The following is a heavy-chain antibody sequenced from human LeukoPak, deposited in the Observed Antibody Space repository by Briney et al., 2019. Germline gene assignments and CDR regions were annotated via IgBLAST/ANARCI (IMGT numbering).Heavy chain of an antibody. D-gene: IGHD6-19*01. CDR3: AKEASWYSSGWYDYFDY. V-gene: IGHV3-23*01. CDR2: ISGSGGST. Sequence: PSGGSLRLSCAASGFTFSSYAMSWVRQAPGKGLEWVSAISGSGGSTYYADSVKGRFTISRDNSKNTLYLQMNSLRAEDTAVYYCAKEASWYSSGWYDYFDYWGQGTLVTVSS. J-gene: IGHJ4*02. CDR1: GFTFSSYA.